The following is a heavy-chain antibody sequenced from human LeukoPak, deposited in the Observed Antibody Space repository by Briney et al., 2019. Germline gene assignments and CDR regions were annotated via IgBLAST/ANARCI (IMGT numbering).Heavy chain of an antibody. D-gene: IGHD2-15*01. V-gene: IGHV3-74*01. J-gene: IGHJ4*02. CDR1: GVTFSSYW. CDR2: INSDGRST. CDR3: ARDQLYCSGGICYFDY. Sequence: GGSLRLSCAASGVTFSSYWMHWVRQAPGKGLVWVSRINSDGRSTSSADSVKGRFTISRDNAKNTLYLQMNSLRTEDTAVYYCARDQLYCSGGICYFDYWGQGTLVTVSS.